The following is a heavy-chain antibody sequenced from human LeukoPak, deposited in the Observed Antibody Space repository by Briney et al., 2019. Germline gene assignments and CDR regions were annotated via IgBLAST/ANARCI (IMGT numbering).Heavy chain of an antibody. CDR1: GYTFTGHY. CDR3: ARPEYRYGYILDY. D-gene: IGHD5-18*01. CDR2: IKPDSGAT. Sequence: ASVKVSCKASGYTFTGHYIHWVRQAPGQGLGWMGWIKPDSGATNYAQKFQGRVTMTRDTSISTAHMELNRLTSDDTAVYYCARPEYRYGYILDYWGQGTLVTVSS. J-gene: IGHJ4*02. V-gene: IGHV1-2*02.